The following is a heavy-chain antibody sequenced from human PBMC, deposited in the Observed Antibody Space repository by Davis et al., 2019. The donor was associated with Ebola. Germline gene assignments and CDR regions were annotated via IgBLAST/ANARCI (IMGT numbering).Heavy chain of an antibody. CDR3: ARSTVTSGYYYGMDV. V-gene: IGHV4-4*02. J-gene: IGHJ6*02. CDR2: IYHSGRT. CDR1: GGSTSSSNC. Sequence: MPSETLSLTCALSGGSTSSSNCWSWVRQPPGKGLEWIGEIYHSGRTNYNPSLKSRVTISVDKSKNQFSLKLSSVTAADTAVYYCARSTVTSGYYYGMDVWGQGTTVTVSS. D-gene: IGHD4-17*01.